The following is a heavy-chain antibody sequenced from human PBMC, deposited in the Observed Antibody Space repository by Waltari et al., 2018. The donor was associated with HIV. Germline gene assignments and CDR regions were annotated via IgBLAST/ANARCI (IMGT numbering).Heavy chain of an antibody. CDR1: GYTLTELS. Sequence: QVQLVQSGAEVKKPGASVKVSCKVSGYTLTELSMHWVRQAPGKGLEWMGGFEPEDCETIYAQKFQGRVTMTEDTSTDTAYMELSSLRSEDTAVYYCATSWELLTHSYYYYYGMDVWGQGTTVTVSS. V-gene: IGHV1-24*01. J-gene: IGHJ6*02. D-gene: IGHD1-26*01. CDR2: FEPEDCET. CDR3: ATSWELLTHSYYYYYGMDV.